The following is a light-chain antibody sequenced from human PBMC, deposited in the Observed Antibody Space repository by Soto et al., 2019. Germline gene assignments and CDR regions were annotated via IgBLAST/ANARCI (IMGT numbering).Light chain of an antibody. CDR3: QQYGSSPLT. V-gene: IGKV3-20*01. CDR2: GAS. Sequence: ALSCRASQSVSSSYLAWYQQKPVQSPRLLIYGASSRATGIPYRFSGSGSGTDFTLTISRLEPEDFAVYYCQQYGSSPLTLGGVTKVDIK. J-gene: IGKJ4*01. CDR1: QSVSSSY.